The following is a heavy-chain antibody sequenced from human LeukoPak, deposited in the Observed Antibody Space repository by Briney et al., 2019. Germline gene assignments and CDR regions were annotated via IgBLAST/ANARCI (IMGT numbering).Heavy chain of an antibody. CDR2: ISWNSGSI. V-gene: IGHV3-9*01. Sequence: QTGGSPRLSCAASGFTFDDYAMHWVRQAPGKGLEWVSGISWNSGSIGYADSVKGRFTISRDNAKNSLYLQVNSLRAEDTALYYCAKDIVGSSGWFLGFDYWGQGTLVTVSS. J-gene: IGHJ4*02. D-gene: IGHD6-19*01. CDR3: AKDIVGSSGWFLGFDY. CDR1: GFTFDDYA.